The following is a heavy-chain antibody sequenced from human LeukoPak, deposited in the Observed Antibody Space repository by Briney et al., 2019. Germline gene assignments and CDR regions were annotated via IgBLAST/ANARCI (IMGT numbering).Heavy chain of an antibody. Sequence: SETLSLTCTVYGGSISSSHWGWIRQPPGKELEWIGYISYSGSTNYNPSLKSRVTISVDTSKNQFSLKLSSVTAADTAGYYCAGGRPYYFDYWGQGTLVTVSS. CDR3: AGGRPYYFDY. V-gene: IGHV4-59*01. J-gene: IGHJ4*02. CDR2: ISYSGST. CDR1: GGSISSSH.